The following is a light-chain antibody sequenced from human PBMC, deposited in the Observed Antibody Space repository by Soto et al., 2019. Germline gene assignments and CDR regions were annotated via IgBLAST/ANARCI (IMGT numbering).Light chain of an antibody. V-gene: IGKV1-39*01. Sequence: DIQMTQSPSSLSASVGDRGTITCWASQSISSYLNWYQQKPGKAPKLLIYAASSLQSGVPSRFSGSGSGTDFTLTISSLQPDDFATYYCQHYNSYSEAFGQGTKVDI. J-gene: IGKJ1*01. CDR3: QHYNSYSEA. CDR1: QSISSY. CDR2: AAS.